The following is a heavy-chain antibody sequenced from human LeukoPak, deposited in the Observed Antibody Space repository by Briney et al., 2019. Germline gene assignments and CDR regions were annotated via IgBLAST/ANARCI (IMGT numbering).Heavy chain of an antibody. J-gene: IGHJ6*02. D-gene: IGHD1-14*01. CDR1: GFTFSSYW. CDR3: ARDHRTWRGYYYYGMDV. Sequence: PGGSLRLSCAASGFTFSSYWMSWVRQAPGKGLEWVANIKQDGSEKYYVDSVKGRFTISRDNAKNSLYLQMNSLRAEDTAVYYCARDHRTWRGYYYYGMDVWGQGTTATVSS. CDR2: IKQDGSEK. V-gene: IGHV3-7*05.